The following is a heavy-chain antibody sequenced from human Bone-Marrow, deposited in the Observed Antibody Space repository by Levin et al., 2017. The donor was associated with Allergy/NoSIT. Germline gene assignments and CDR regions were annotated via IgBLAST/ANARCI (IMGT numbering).Heavy chain of an antibody. CDR2: ILASGST. V-gene: IGHV4-4*07. D-gene: IGHD1-26*01. Sequence: PSETLSLTCTVSGGSISSYYWTWIRQPAGKGLEWIGRILASGSTNYNPSLKSRVTMSVDTSKDQFSLNLSSATAADTAVYYCVGGGGGAYQFDPWGQGTLVTVSS. J-gene: IGHJ5*01. CDR3: VGGGGGAYQFDP. CDR1: GGSISSYY.